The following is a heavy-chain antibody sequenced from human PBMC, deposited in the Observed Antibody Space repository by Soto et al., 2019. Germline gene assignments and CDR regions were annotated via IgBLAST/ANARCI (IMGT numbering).Heavy chain of an antibody. CDR2: LYSGGRR. J-gene: IGHJ6*02. CDR1: GFTVSDNY. CDR3: ARSDSDYAYALNV. D-gene: IGHD3-16*01. V-gene: IGHV3-53*01. Sequence: EAKLVESGGGLIQPGGSLRLSCAASGFTVSDNYITWVRQAPGKGLEWVSLLYSGGRRYYADSVKGRFTISRDTSKTTLYLQMNSLRTEDTAVYYCARSDSDYAYALNVWGQGTTVTVSS.